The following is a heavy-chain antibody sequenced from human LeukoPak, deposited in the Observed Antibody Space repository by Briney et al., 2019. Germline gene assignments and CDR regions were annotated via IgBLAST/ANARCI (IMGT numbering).Heavy chain of an antibody. J-gene: IGHJ5*02. CDR2: MNPNDGNT. D-gene: IGHD6-19*01. CDR3: ARGLGLAVAGNNWFDP. CDR1: GFTFSIYD. Sequence: ASVKVSCKASGFTFSIYDINWVRQATGQGLEWMGWMNPNDGNTGYAQKFQGRVTMTRNTSISTAYTELSRLRSEDTAVYYCARGLGLAVAGNNWFDPWGQGTLVTVSS. V-gene: IGHV1-8*01.